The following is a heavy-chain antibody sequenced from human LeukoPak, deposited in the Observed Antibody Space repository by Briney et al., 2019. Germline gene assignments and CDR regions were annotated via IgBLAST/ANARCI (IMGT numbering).Heavy chain of an antibody. CDR2: ISDSGDST. Sequence: GGSLRLSCATSVFSFNTYAMSWVRQSPGKGLEWVSTISDSGDSTYYADSVKGRFTISRHNSVNTLFLQMSSLRAEDTAVYYCAKTFGGDYFGSWGQGTLVTVSS. D-gene: IGHD2/OR15-2a*01. V-gene: IGHV3-23*01. J-gene: IGHJ4*02. CDR1: VFSFNTYA. CDR3: AKTFGGDYFGS.